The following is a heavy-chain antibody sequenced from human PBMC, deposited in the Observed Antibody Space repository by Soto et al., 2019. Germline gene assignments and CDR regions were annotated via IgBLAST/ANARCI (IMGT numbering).Heavy chain of an antibody. V-gene: IGHV4-31*03. CDR3: ARGRAYSSYYYYGMDV. D-gene: IGHD6-13*01. CDR1: GGSISSGGYY. J-gene: IGHJ6*02. CDR2: IYYSGST. Sequence: LSLTCTVSGGSISSGGYYWSWIRQHPGKGLEWIGYIYYSGSTYYNPSLKSRVTISVDTSKNQFSLKLSSVTAADTAVYCCARGRAYSSYYYYGMDVWGQGTTVTVSS.